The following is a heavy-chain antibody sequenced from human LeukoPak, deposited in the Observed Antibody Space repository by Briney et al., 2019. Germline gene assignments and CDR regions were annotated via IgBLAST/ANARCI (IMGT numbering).Heavy chain of an antibody. V-gene: IGHV1-2*02. J-gene: IGHJ6*04. CDR1: GYTFTAYY. D-gene: IGHD2-2*01. CDR3: AKARGLYCSSTSCYDCDV. Sequence: ASVKVSCKASGYTFTAYYIHWVRQAPGQGLEWMGWINPNSGGTNYAQKFQGRVTLTRDTSVTTAYMELSRLRSDDTAVYYCAKARGLYCSSTSCYDCDVWGKGTTVTVSS. CDR2: INPNSGGT.